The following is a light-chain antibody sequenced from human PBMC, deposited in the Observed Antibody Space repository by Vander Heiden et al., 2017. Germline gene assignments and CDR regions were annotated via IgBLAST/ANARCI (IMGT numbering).Light chain of an antibody. CDR1: QSITNY. V-gene: IGKV1-39*01. CDR3: QQSFSTPT. CDR2: AAS. Sequence: DIQMTQSPSSLPASVGDRVTITCRASQSITNYLNWYQQKPGKAPNLLIYAASSLQSGVPSRFSGSGSGTDFTLTSSGRQPEDFATYSWQQSFSTPTFGHGTKVDIK. J-gene: IGKJ3*01.